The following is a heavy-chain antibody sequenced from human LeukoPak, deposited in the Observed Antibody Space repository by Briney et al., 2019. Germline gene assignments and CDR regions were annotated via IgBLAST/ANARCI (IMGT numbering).Heavy chain of an antibody. V-gene: IGHV1-69*05. CDR3: ARGVEMATFSDHWYFDL. CDR1: GGTFSSYA. CDR2: IIPIFGTA. J-gene: IGHJ2*01. Sequence: SVKVSCKASGGTFSSYAISWVRQAPGQGLEWMGGIIPIFGTANYAQKFQGRVTITTDESTSTAYMDLSSLRSEDTAVYYCARGVEMATFSDHWYFDLWGRGTLVTVSS. D-gene: IGHD5-24*01.